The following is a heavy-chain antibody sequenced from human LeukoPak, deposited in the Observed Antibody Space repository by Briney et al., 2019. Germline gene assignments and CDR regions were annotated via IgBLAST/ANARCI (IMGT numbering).Heavy chain of an antibody. CDR2: IYDSGST. J-gene: IGHJ4*02. Sequence: SETLSLTCTVSGGSISSYYWSWIRQPPGKGLEWIGYIYDSGSTNYNPSLKSRVTISVDTSKNQFSLKLSSVTAADTAVYYCARHVSGWGLFDYWGQGTLVTVSS. V-gene: IGHV4-59*08. CDR3: ARHVSGWGLFDY. D-gene: IGHD6-19*01. CDR1: GGSISSYY.